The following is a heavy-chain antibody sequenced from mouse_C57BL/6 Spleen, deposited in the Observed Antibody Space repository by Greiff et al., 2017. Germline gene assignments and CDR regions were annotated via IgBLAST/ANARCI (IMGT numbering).Heavy chain of an antibody. CDR3: ARRDYGPYYAMDY. CDR2: ISSGSSTI. D-gene: IGHD1-1*01. J-gene: IGHJ4*01. CDR1: GFTFSDYG. V-gene: IGHV5-17*01. Sequence: EVQLQQSGGGLVKPGGSLKLSCAASGFTFSDYGMHWVRQAPEKGLEWVAYISSGSSTIYYADTVKGRFTISRDNAKNTLFLQMTSLRSEDTAMYYCARRDYGPYYAMDYWGQGTSVTVSS.